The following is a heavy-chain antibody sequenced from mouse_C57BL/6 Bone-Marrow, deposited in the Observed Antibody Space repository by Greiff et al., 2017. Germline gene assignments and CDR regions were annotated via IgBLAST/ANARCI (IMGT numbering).Heavy chain of an antibody. J-gene: IGHJ2*01. D-gene: IGHD1-1*01. V-gene: IGHV1-52*01. Sequence: QVQLKQPGAELVRPGSSVKLSCKASGYTFTSYWMHWVKQRPIQGLEWIGNIDPSDSETHYNQKFKDKATLTVDKSYSTAYMQLSSLTSEDSAVYYCARDYGSSYFDYWGQGTTLTVSS. CDR2: IDPSDSET. CDR3: ARDYGSSYFDY. CDR1: GYTFTSYW.